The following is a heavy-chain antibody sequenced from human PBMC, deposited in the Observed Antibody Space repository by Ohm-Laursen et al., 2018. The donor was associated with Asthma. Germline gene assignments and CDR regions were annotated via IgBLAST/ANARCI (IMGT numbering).Heavy chain of an antibody. CDR2: IYNSGST. J-gene: IGHJ5*02. CDR3: ARATTVFSWFDP. V-gene: IGHV4-61*01. D-gene: IGHD4-17*01. CDR1: GGSISSGHYY. Sequence: PSETLSLTCTVSGGSISSGHYYWSWIRQPPGKGLEWIGYIYNSGSTNYNPSLKSRVTISVDTSKNQFSLKLSSVTAADTAVYYCARATTVFSWFDPWGQGTLVTVSS.